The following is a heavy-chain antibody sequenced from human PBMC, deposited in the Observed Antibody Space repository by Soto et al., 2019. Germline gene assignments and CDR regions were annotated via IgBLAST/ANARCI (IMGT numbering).Heavy chain of an antibody. CDR2: MNPNSGST. D-gene: IGHD3-22*01. CDR3: ARKDKSGYFNWFDP. CDR1: GYTFTSCD. J-gene: IGHJ5*02. V-gene: IGHV1-8*01. Sequence: YVKVSRKTSGYTFTSCDINWVRQASGQGVEWMGWMNPNSGSTGYAQKFQGQVTISADRSTSTVFLQWASLKASDTAVYFCARKDKSGYFNWFDPWGQGTLVTVSS.